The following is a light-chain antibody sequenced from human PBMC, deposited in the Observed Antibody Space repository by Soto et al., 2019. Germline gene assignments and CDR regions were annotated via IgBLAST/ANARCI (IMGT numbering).Light chain of an antibody. J-gene: IGKJ1*01. CDR1: QSVSSN. Sequence: EILMTQSPGTLSVSPGETATLSCRASQSVSSNLAWYQQKPGQAPRLLVYGASTTATGIPAKFSGSWSGTEFTLPISSLQSEDVAVYYCQQYNNWPQTFGQGTKGE. CDR2: GAS. CDR3: QQYNNWPQT. V-gene: IGKV3-15*01.